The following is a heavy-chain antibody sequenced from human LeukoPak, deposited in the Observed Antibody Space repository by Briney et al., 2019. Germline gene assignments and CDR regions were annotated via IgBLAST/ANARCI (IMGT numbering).Heavy chain of an antibody. CDR3: ARDGFTFFGVVIIRDYYYYMDV. CDR2: ISAYNGNT. D-gene: IGHD3-3*01. V-gene: IGHV1-18*01. Sequence: ASVKVSCKASGYTFTSYGISWVRQAPGQGLEWMGWISAYNGNTNYAQKLQGRVTMTTDTSTSTAYMELRSLRSDDTAVYYCARDGFTFFGVVIIRDYYYYMDVWGKGTTVTVSS. CDR1: GYTFTSYG. J-gene: IGHJ6*03.